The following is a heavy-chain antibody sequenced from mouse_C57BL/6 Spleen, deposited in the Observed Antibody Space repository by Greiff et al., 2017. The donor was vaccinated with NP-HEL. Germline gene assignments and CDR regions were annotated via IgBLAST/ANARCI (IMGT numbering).Heavy chain of an antibody. J-gene: IGHJ4*01. D-gene: IGHD1-1*02. V-gene: IGHV1-69*01. CDR1: GYTFTSYW. CDR3: ARVGDYYAMDY. Sequence: QVQLQPGAELVMPGASVMLSCKASGYTFTSYWMHWVKQRTGQGLVWFGEIDPSASYTNYNQKFMGKSTLTVDKSSSTAYMQLSSLTSEDASVYYCARVGDYYAMDYWGQGTSVTVSS. CDR2: IDPSASYT.